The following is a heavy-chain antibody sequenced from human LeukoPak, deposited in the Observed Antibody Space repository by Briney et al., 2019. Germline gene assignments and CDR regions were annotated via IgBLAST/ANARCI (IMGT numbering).Heavy chain of an antibody. D-gene: IGHD1-26*01. J-gene: IGHJ4*02. CDR2: ISAYNGNT. Sequence: ASVKVSCKASGYXFTTYGISWVRQAPGQGLEWMGWISAYNGNTNYAQKLQGRVTMTTDTSTSTAYMEVRSLRSDDTAVYYCARDSGSYYFDYWGQGTLVTVSS. V-gene: IGHV1-18*01. CDR1: GYXFTTYG. CDR3: ARDSGSYYFDY.